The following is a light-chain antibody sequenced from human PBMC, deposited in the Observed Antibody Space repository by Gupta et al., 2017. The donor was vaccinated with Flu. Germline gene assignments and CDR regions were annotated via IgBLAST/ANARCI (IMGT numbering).Light chain of an antibody. CDR1: SSDVGGYNY. Sequence: HSALPQPASVSGSPGQSITISCTGTSSDVGGYNYVSWYQQHPGKAPKLILYEVTYRPAGVSNRFSGSKSDNTASLTISGRQAEDEADYYCSSDTSSSTRVFGGGTKLTVL. CDR3: SSDTSSSTRV. V-gene: IGLV2-14*01. J-gene: IGLJ3*02. CDR2: EVT.